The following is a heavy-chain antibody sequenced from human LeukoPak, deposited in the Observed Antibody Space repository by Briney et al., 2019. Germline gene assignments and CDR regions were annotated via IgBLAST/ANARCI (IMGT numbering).Heavy chain of an antibody. D-gene: IGHD4-17*01. CDR2: ISSSSSTI. CDR3: ARVDYGDYGAGLFDY. Sequence: GGSLSLSCAASGFTFSSFSMNWVRQAPGKGLEWVSYISSSSSTIYYADSVKGRFTISRDNAKNSLYLQMNSLRAEDTALYYCARVDYGDYGAGLFDYWGQGTLVTVSS. V-gene: IGHV3-48*01. J-gene: IGHJ4*01. CDR1: GFTFSSFS.